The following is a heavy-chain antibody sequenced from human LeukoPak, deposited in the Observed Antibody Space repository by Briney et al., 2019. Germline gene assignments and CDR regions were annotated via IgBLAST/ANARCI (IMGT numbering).Heavy chain of an antibody. D-gene: IGHD2-2*01. J-gene: IGHJ4*02. Sequence: PGGSLRLSCSASGFTFSLYAMHWVRQAPGKGLEYVSAINSDGSYIYYADSVKGRFTISRDNSKNILYLQMSSLRTEDTAVYYCVKDDREKGYCAITSCYIDYWGQGALVTVSS. CDR3: VKDDREKGYCAITSCYIDY. V-gene: IGHV3-64D*08. CDR2: INSDGSYI. CDR1: GFTFSLYA.